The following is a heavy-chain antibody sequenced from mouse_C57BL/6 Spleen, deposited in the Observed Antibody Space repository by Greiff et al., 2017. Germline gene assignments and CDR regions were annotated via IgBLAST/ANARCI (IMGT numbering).Heavy chain of an antibody. CDR3: ARHYGRSYFDV. J-gene: IGHJ1*03. Sequence: EVKLMESGGGLVKPGGSLKLSCAASGFTFSDYGMHWVRQAPEKGLEWVAYISSGSSTIYYADTVKGRFTISRDNAKNTLFLQMTSLRSEDTAMYYCARHYGRSYFDVWGTGTTVTVSS. CDR1: GFTFSDYG. CDR2: ISSGSSTI. V-gene: IGHV5-17*01. D-gene: IGHD1-1*01.